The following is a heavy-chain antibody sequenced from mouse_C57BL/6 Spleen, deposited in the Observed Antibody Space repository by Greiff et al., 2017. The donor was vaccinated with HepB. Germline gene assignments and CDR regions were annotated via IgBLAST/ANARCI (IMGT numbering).Heavy chain of an antibody. Sequence: EVQLQQSGAELVRPGASVKLSCTASGFNIKDDYMHWVKQRPEQGLEWIGWIDPENGDTEYASKFQGKATITADTSSNTAYLQLSSLTSEDTAVYYCTTGDYGDYAMDYWGQGTSVTVSS. D-gene: IGHD2-4*01. CDR3: TTGDYGDYAMDY. CDR1: GFNIKDDY. V-gene: IGHV14-4*01. J-gene: IGHJ4*01. CDR2: IDPENGDT.